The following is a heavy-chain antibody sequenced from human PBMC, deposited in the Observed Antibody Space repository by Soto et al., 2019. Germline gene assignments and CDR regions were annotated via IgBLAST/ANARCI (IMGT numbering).Heavy chain of an antibody. V-gene: IGHV3-74*01. J-gene: IGHJ3*01. D-gene: IGHD2-21*02. CDR3: TTLVTRGAFDL. Sequence: GGSLRLSCAASGFIFSGYWMHWVRQAPGKGLVWVSHINTDGSRTNYADSVKGRFTISRDNAKNTLYLQMNSLRGEDTAVYYCTTLVTRGAFDLWGQGTMVTVS. CDR2: INTDGSRT. CDR1: GFIFSGYW.